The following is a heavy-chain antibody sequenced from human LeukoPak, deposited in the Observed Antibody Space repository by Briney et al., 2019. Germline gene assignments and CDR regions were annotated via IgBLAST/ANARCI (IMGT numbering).Heavy chain of an antibody. Sequence: SETLSLTCSVPGGSISSSGHYWGWIRQSPEKGLDWIGSIYSNGNTYYNPSVKSRVTISVDTSKNQFSLKLTSVTAAETAVYYCARSATVTTGYFDYWGQGALVTVSS. CDR1: GGSISSSGHY. V-gene: IGHV4-39*07. J-gene: IGHJ4*02. CDR2: IYSNGNT. CDR3: ARSATVTTGYFDY. D-gene: IGHD4-17*01.